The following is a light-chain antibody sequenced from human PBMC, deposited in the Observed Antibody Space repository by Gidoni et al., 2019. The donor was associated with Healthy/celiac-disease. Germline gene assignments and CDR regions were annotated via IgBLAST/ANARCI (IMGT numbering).Light chain of an antibody. Sequence: QSALTPPASVSGSPGQSITISCTGTSSDVGSYNLVSWYQQHPGKAPKLMIYEGNNRPSGVSNRFSGSKSGNTASLTISGLQAEDEADYYCCSYAGSSTLTYVFGTGTKVTVL. CDR1: SSDVGSYNL. V-gene: IGLV2-23*01. J-gene: IGLJ1*01. CDR3: CSYAGSSTLTYV. CDR2: EGN.